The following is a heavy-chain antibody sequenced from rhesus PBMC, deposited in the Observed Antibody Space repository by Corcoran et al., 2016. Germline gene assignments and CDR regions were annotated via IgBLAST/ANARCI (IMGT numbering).Heavy chain of an antibody. CDR2: IYVNDDK. V-gene: IGHV2-1*01. CDR3: ARSSEYFDY. CDR1: GFSLRPRGMG. Sequence: QVTLKESGPALVKPTQTLTLTCPFSGFSLRPRGMGVVWIRQPSRKTLEWLAHIYVNDDKYYSTSLKSMLTISKDTSKNQVVLTMTNMDPVDTATYYCARSSEYFDYWGQGVLVTVSS. J-gene: IGHJ4*01.